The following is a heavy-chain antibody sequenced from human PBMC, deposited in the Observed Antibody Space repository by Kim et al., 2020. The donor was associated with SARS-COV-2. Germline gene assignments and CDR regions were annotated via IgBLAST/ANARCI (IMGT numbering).Heavy chain of an antibody. V-gene: IGHV1-18*04. J-gene: IGHJ4*02. Sequence: ASVKVSCKASGYTFTSYGISWVRQAPGQGLEWMGWISAYNGNTNYAQKLQGRVTMTTDTSSSTAYMELRSLRSDDTAVYYCARGRATAVAGTSFDYWGQGTLVTVSS. CDR3: ARGRATAVAGTSFDY. CDR2: ISAYNGNT. D-gene: IGHD6-19*01. CDR1: GYTFTSYG.